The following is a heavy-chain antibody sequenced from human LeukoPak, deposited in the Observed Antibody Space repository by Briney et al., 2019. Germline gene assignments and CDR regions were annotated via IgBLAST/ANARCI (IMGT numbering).Heavy chain of an antibody. CDR3: AKQRRPGGSYSAFDY. J-gene: IGHJ4*02. CDR2: INHSGST. D-gene: IGHD1-26*01. V-gene: IGHV4-34*01. CDR1: SGSFSNYY. Sequence: SETLSLTCAVYSGSFSNYYWSWIRQSPGKGLGWIGEINHSGSTNYNPSLRSRVTISVDTSNNQVSLNLSSVTAADTAVYFCAKQRRPGGSYSAFDYRDQGTLVTVSS.